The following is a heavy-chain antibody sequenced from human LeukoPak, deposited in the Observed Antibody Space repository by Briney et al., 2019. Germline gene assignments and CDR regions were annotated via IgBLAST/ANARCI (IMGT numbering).Heavy chain of an antibody. V-gene: IGHV3-23*01. CDR2: ISGSGGST. Sequence: GGSLRLSCAASGFTFSSYAMSWVRQAPGKGLEWVSAISGSGGSTYYADSVKGRFTISRDNSKNTLYLQMNSLRAEDTAVYYCARDRGDYYYFDYWGQGTLVTVSS. CDR3: ARDRGDYYYFDY. D-gene: IGHD3-22*01. CDR1: GFTFSSYA. J-gene: IGHJ4*02.